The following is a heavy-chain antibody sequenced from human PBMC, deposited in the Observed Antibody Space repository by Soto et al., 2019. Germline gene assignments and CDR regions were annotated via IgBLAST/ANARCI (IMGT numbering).Heavy chain of an antibody. V-gene: IGHV1-69*12. CDR2: IIPIFGTA. CDR1: GGTFSSYA. J-gene: IGHJ5*02. D-gene: IGHD3-16*01. Sequence: QVQLVQSGAEVKKPGSSVKVSCKASGGTFSSYAISWVRQAPGQGLEWMGGIIPIFGTANYAQKFQGRVTITADECTSKAYMELGSLRSEDTAVYYCARRGLASHWFDPWGQGTLVTVSS. CDR3: ARRGLASHWFDP.